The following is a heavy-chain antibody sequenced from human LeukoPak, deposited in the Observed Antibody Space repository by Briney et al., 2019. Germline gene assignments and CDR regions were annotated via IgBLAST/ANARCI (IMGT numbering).Heavy chain of an antibody. J-gene: IGHJ4*02. CDR2: IKQDGSEK. CDR1: GFTFSNYL. V-gene: IGHV3-7*03. CDR3: ARGDRVGVTTGHFDY. D-gene: IGHD1-26*01. Sequence: PGGSLRLSCAASGFTFSNYLITWGRPAPGKGLGGVANIKQDGSEKYYMDSVKGRFTISRDNAKNSLFLQMNSLRAEDTAVYYCARGDRVGVTTGHFDYWGQGTLVTVSS.